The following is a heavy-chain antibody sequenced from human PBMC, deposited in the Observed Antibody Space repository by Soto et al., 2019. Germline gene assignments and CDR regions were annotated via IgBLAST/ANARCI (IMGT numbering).Heavy chain of an antibody. J-gene: IGHJ4*02. Sequence: PGGSLRLSCAASGFTFSSYGMHWVRQAPGKGLEWVAVISYDGSNKYYADSVKGRFTISRDNSKNTLYLQMNSLRAGDTAVYYCAKDRYSGYDLFDYWGQGTLVTV. CDR2: ISYDGSNK. CDR1: GFTFSSYG. V-gene: IGHV3-30*18. D-gene: IGHD5-12*01. CDR3: AKDRYSGYDLFDY.